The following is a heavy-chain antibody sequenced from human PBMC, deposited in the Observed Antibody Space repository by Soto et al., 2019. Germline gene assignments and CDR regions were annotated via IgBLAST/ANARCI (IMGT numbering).Heavy chain of an antibody. CDR1: GYTFTSYG. Sequence: ASVKVSCKASGYTFTSYGISWVRQAPGQGLEWMGWISAYNGNTNYAQKLQGRVTTTTDTSTSTAYMELRSLRSDDTAVYYCARDQGVVVAGFFDYWGQGTLVTVSS. V-gene: IGHV1-18*01. CDR3: ARDQGVVVAGFFDY. D-gene: IGHD6-19*01. CDR2: ISAYNGNT. J-gene: IGHJ4*02.